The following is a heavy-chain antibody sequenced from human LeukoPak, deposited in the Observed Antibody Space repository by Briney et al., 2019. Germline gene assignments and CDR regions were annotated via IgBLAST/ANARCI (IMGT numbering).Heavy chain of an antibody. J-gene: IGHJ4*02. D-gene: IGHD1-26*01. Sequence: SETLSLTCTVSGGSISSGSYYWSWIRQPAGKGLEWIGRIYTSGSTNYNPSLKSRVTISVDTSKNQFSLKLSSVTAADTAVYYCARETWEEIIDYWGQGTLVTVSS. V-gene: IGHV4-61*02. CDR2: IYTSGST. CDR1: GGSISSGSYY. CDR3: ARETWEEIIDY.